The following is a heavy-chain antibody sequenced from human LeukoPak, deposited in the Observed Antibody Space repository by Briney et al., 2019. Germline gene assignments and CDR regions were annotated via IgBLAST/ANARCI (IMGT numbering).Heavy chain of an antibody. CDR3: AGAPAGGSDWLSPFDY. J-gene: IGHJ4*02. D-gene: IGHD3-9*01. Sequence: SETLSLTCAVSGGSISSSNWWSWVRQPPGKGLEWIGEIYHSGSTNYNPSLKSRVTISVDTSKNQFSLKLTSVTAADTAIYYCAGAPAGGSDWLSPFDYWGQGTLVTVSS. CDR2: IYHSGST. CDR1: GGSISSSNW. V-gene: IGHV4-4*02.